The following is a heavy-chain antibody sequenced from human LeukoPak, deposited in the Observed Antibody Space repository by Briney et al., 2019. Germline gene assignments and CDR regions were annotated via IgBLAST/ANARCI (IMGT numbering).Heavy chain of an antibody. J-gene: IGHJ4*02. D-gene: IGHD3-10*01. CDR3: TTVIGHYYDSETLEDY. Sequence: GASVKVSCKASGYTFTSYFMHWVRQAPGQGLEWMGIINPSGGSTRYAQKFQGRVTMTRDTSTSTVYMELSSLRSEDTAVYYCTTVIGHYYDSETLEDYWGQGTLVTVSS. CDR2: INPSGGST. V-gene: IGHV1-46*01. CDR1: GYTFTSYF.